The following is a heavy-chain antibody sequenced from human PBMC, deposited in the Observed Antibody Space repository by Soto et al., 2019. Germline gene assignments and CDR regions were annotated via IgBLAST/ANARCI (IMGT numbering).Heavy chain of an antibody. J-gene: IGHJ4*02. D-gene: IGHD6-19*01. V-gene: IGHV4-59*01. CDR3: AMMYAVAGSFDY. Sequence: SETLSLTCTVPGGSISSYYWSWIRQPPGKGLEWIGYIYYSGSTNYNPSLKSRVTISVDTSKNQFSLKLSSVTAADTAVYYCAMMYAVAGSFDYWGQGTLVTVSS. CDR2: IYYSGST. CDR1: GGSISSYY.